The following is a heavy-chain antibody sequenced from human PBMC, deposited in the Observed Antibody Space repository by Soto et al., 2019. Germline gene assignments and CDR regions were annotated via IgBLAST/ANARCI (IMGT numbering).Heavy chain of an antibody. CDR1: GFTFSSYS. Sequence: EVQLVESGGGLVQPGGSLRLSCAASGFTFSSYSMNWVRQVLGKGLEWVSYISSSSSTIYYADSVKGRFTISRDNAKNSLYLQMNSLRAEDTAVYYCARVGYGGSSGYWGQGTLVTVSS. D-gene: IGHD4-17*01. J-gene: IGHJ4*02. V-gene: IGHV3-48*01. CDR3: ARVGYGGSSGY. CDR2: ISSSSSTI.